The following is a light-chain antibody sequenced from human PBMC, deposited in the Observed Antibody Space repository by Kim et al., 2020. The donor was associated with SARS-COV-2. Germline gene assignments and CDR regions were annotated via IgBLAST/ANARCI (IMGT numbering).Light chain of an antibody. J-gene: IGLJ7*01. CDR2: EDN. V-gene: IGLV6-57*01. CDR1: SGTIANNY. Sequence: NFMLTQPHSVSESPGKTVTISCTRSSGTIANNYVQWYQHRPGSSPTTVIFEDNRRPSGVPDRFSGSIDSSSNSASLTISGLTTEDEADYYCQSYDATSAVFCGGTQLNVL. CDR3: QSYDATSAV.